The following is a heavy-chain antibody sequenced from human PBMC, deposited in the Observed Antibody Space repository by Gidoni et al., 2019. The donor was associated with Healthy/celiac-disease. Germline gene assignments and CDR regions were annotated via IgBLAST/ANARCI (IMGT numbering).Heavy chain of an antibody. CDR2: ISGSGGST. D-gene: IGHD6-19*01. Sequence: EVQLLESGGVLVQPGGSLRLSCAASGFTFSSYAMSWVRQAPGKGLGWVAAISGSGGSTYYADSVKGRFTISRDNSKNTLYLQMNSLRAEDTAVYYCAKGLGSGGIQYWGQGTLVTVSS. CDR3: AKGLGSGGIQY. J-gene: IGHJ4*02. CDR1: GFTFSSYA. V-gene: IGHV3-23*01.